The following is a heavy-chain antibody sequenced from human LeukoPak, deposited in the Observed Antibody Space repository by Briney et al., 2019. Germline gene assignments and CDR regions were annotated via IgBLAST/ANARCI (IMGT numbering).Heavy chain of an antibody. CDR1: GFTFSGSW. CDR3: AKTDILTAAGAFDI. V-gene: IGHV3-23*01. D-gene: IGHD3-9*01. Sequence: PGGSLRLSCAASGFTFSGSWMSWVRQAPGKGLEWVSAISGSGGSTYYADSVKGRFTISRDNSKNTLYLQMNSLRAEDTAVYYCAKTDILTAAGAFDIWGQGTMVTVSS. J-gene: IGHJ3*02. CDR2: ISGSGGST.